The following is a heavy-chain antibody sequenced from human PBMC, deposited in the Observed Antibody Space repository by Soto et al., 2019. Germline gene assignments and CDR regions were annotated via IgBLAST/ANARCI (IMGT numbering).Heavy chain of an antibody. CDR1: GFTFSSYA. CDR2: ISGSGGST. D-gene: IGHD6-19*01. J-gene: IGHJ4*02. Sequence: EVQLLESGGGLVQPGGSLRLSCAASGFTFSSYAMSWVRQAPGKGLEWVSTISGSGGSTYYADSVKGRFTLSRDNSKNTLYLQMNSLRAEDTAVYYCAKTLSGWYSPFAYWGQGTLVTVSS. V-gene: IGHV3-23*01. CDR3: AKTLSGWYSPFAY.